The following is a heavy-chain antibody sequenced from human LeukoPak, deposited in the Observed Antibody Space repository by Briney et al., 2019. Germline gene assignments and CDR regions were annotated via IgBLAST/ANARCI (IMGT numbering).Heavy chain of an antibody. D-gene: IGHD6-13*01. V-gene: IGHV4-61*10. CDR3: ARHEKVSWYYHFDY. CDR2: IYYSGST. Sequence: PSETLSLTCTVSGGSISSGSYYWSWIRQPAGKGLEWIGSIYYSGSTNYNPSLKSRVTISVDTSKNQFSLKLSSVTAADTAVYYCARHEKVSWYYHFDYWGQGTLVTVSS. CDR1: GGSISSGSYY. J-gene: IGHJ4*02.